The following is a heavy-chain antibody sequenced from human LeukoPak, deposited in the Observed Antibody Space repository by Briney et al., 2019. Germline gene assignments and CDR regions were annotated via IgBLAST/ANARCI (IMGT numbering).Heavy chain of an antibody. D-gene: IGHD2-8*01. CDR1: GFTFSSYE. Sequence: GGSLRLSCAASGFTFSSYEMNWVRQAPGKGLEWVSYISSSGSTIYYADSVKDRFTISRDNAKNSLYLQMNSLRAEDTAVYYCARAGYCTNGVCRGDFDYWGQGTLVTVSS. V-gene: IGHV3-48*03. CDR3: ARAGYCTNGVCRGDFDY. CDR2: ISSSGSTI. J-gene: IGHJ4*02.